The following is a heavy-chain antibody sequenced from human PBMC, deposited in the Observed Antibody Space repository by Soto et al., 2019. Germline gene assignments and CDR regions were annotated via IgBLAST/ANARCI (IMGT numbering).Heavy chain of an antibody. CDR1: GFTFTSYA. J-gene: IGHJ4*02. CDR2: ISYDGSDK. V-gene: IGHV3-30*18. CDR3: AKDNPAIDH. Sequence: QVQLVESGGGVVQPGRSLRLSCAASGFTFTSYAMHWARQAPGKGLEWVAFISYDGSDKYYAESVRGRFTISRDDSKNTLFLQINSLTTEDTAVYYCAKDNPAIDHWGQGTLVTVSS.